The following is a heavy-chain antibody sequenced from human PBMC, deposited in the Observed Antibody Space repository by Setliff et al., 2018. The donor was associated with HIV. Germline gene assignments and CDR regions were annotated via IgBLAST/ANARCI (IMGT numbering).Heavy chain of an antibody. D-gene: IGHD1-1*01. Sequence: PGGSLRLSCAASGFTFSQYGMHWVRQAPGKGLEWVADVWNDGNNKFYADSVKGRFSISRDNDKNMLYLQMSSLRPEDTAIYYCIKGGIATTGYYFYYMDVYGKGTTVTVSS. CDR2: VWNDGNNK. J-gene: IGHJ6*03. V-gene: IGHV3-33*08. CDR3: IKGGIATTGYYFYYMDV. CDR1: GFTFSQYG.